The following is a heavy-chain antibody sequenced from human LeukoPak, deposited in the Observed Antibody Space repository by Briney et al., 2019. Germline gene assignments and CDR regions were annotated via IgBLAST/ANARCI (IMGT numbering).Heavy chain of an antibody. V-gene: IGHV3-30-3*01. CDR1: GFTFSSYA. CDR2: ISYGGSYK. CDR3: ARASGGSGIGNWFDR. Sequence: PGGSLRLSCAASGFTFSSYAIHWVRQAPGKGLEWVAVISYGGSYKYYADSVKGRFTISRDNSKNTLYLQMNSLRTEDTAVYFCARASGGSGIGNWFDRWGQGTLVTVSS. J-gene: IGHJ5*02. D-gene: IGHD3-10*01.